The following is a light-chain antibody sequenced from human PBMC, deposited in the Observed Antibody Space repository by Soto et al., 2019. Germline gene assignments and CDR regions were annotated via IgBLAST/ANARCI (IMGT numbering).Light chain of an antibody. CDR1: SSDVGGYNY. J-gene: IGLJ1*01. V-gene: IGLV2-11*01. CDR3: CSYAGSYTLYV. Sequence: QSALTQPASVSGSPGQSITISCTGTSSDVGGYNYVSWYQQHPGKAPKLMIYDVSKRPSGVPDRFSGSKSGNTTSLTISGLQAEDEADYYCCSYAGSYTLYVFGTGTRSPS. CDR2: DVS.